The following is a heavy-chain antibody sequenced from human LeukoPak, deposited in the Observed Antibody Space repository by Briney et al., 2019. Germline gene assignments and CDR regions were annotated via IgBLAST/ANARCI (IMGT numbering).Heavy chain of an antibody. CDR2: IYYSGST. V-gene: IGHV4-59*12. CDR1: GGSISSYY. Sequence: SETLSLTCTVSGGSISSYYWSWIRQPPGKGLEWIGYIYYSGSTNYNPSLKSRVTISVDTSKNQFSLKLSSVTAADTAVYYCARDGGSSYYYGSGSYDAFDIWGQGTMVTVSS. D-gene: IGHD3-10*01. J-gene: IGHJ3*02. CDR3: ARDGGSSYYYGSGSYDAFDI.